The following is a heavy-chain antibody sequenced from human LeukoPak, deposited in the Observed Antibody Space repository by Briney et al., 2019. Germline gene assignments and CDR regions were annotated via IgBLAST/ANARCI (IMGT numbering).Heavy chain of an antibody. CDR2: ISSSSSTI. V-gene: IGHV3-48*02. CDR3: ARDGDDSSGYYAFDI. J-gene: IGHJ3*02. CDR1: GLTFSSYS. D-gene: IGHD3-22*01. Sequence: PGGSLRLSCAASGLTFSSYSMNWVRQAPGKGLEWVSYISSSSSTIYYADSVKGRFTISRDNAKNSLYLQMNSLRDEDTAVYYCARDGDDSSGYYAFDIWGQGTMVTVSS.